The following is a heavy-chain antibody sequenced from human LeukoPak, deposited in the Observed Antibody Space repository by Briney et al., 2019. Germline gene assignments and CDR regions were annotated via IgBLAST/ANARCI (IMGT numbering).Heavy chain of an antibody. CDR2: IIPIFGTA. Sequence: ASVKVSCKASGGTFSSYAISWVRQAPGQGLEWMEGIIPIFGTANYAQKFQGRVTITADESTSTAYMELSSLRSEDTAVYYCARDRGSSGWSENWFDPWGQGTLVTVSS. CDR3: ARDRGSSGWSENWFDP. D-gene: IGHD6-19*01. V-gene: IGHV1-69*13. CDR1: GGTFSSYA. J-gene: IGHJ5*02.